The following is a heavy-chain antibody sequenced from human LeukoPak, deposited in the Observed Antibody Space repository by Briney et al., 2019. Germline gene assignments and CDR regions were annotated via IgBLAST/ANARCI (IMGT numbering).Heavy chain of an antibody. V-gene: IGHV3-48*02. CDR3: ARAITMVRGVITEIDY. Sequence: GGSLRLSCAASGFTFNMYSMNWVRQAPGKGLEWISYISSSSDTIFYADSVRGRFTISRDNGKNSLYLQMNSLRDEDTAVYYCARAITMVRGVITEIDYWGQGTLVTVSS. CDR1: GFTFNMYS. D-gene: IGHD3-10*01. CDR2: ISSSSDTI. J-gene: IGHJ4*02.